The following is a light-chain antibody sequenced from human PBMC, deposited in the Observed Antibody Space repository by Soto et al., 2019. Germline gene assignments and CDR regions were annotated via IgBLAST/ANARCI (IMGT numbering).Light chain of an antibody. CDR3: QQYDNLPLT. CDR2: DAS. V-gene: IGKV1-33*01. Sequence: DIQITQSPSSLAASVGDKGTITCQASQNISRYVDWYQHKPGKAPKLLIYDASNMETRVPSRFSGTGSGTDFTFTISSLQPEDFATYYCQQYDNLPLTFGRGTKVDIK. CDR1: QNISRY. J-gene: IGKJ4*01.